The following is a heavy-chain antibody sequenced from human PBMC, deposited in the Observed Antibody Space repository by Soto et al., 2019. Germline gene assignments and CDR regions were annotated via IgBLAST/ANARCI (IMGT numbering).Heavy chain of an antibody. CDR1: GGTFSSYA. D-gene: IGHD3-22*01. Sequence: GASVKVSCKASGGTFSSYAISWVRQAPGQGLEWMGGIIPIFGTANYAQKFQGRVTITADESTSTAYMELSSLRSDDTAVYYCARGPYYYDSSGYSVYWGQGTLVTVSS. J-gene: IGHJ4*02. CDR3: ARGPYYYDSSGYSVY. V-gene: IGHV1-69*13. CDR2: IIPIFGTA.